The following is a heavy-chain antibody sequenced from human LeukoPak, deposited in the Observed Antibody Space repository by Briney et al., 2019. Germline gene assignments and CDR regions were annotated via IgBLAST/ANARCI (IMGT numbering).Heavy chain of an antibody. J-gene: IGHJ4*02. CDR3: EKKAQGGYIDQ. V-gene: IGHV3-33*06. CDR2: IWFDGSNK. CDR1: GFTFTSSG. D-gene: IGHD3-22*01. Sequence: GGSLRLSCAASGFTFTSSGMHWVRQAPGKGLEWVAVIWFDGSNKYYADSVKGRFTISRYDSKKTLYLQMGSVRAEETAVYYCEKKAQGGYIDQWGQGTLASVSS.